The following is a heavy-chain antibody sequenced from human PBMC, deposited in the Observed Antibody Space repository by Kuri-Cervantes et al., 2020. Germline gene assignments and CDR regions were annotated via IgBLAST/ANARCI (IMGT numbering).Heavy chain of an antibody. D-gene: IGHD3-10*01. CDR2: INAGNGDT. CDR3: ASPYIFRGAMYRGFDY. V-gene: IGHV1-3*01. Sequence: ASVKVSCKASGYTFTSYAIHWVRQAPEQRLEWMGWINAGNGDTKYSQNLQGRVTFTRDTSASTAYMDLSSLRSEDTAVYYCASPYIFRGAMYRGFDYWGQGTLVTVSS. J-gene: IGHJ4*02. CDR1: GYTFTSYA.